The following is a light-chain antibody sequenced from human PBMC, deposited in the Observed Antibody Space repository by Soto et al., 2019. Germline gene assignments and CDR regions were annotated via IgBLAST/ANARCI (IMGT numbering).Light chain of an antibody. CDR2: GAS. V-gene: IGKV1-39*01. J-gene: IGKJ1*01. CDR1: RNISTY. CDR3: QQSYSTPQT. Sequence: DIQMTQSPSSLSASVGDRVTITCRASRNISTYLNWYQQPSVKAPKLLIYGASTLHSGAPSRFSGGGSGTDFTLTISSLQFEDFAAYHCQQSYSTPQTFGQGTKVEV.